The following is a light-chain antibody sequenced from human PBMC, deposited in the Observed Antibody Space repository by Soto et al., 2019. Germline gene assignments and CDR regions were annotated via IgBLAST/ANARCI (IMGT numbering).Light chain of an antibody. CDR3: SSYTSSSTPLV. V-gene: IGLV2-14*01. J-gene: IGLJ1*01. Sequence: QSVLTQPASVSGSPGQSITISCTGTSSDVGGHNYVSWYQQHPGKAPKLMIYEVSNRPSGVSNRFSGAKSGNTASLTISGLQAEDEADYYCSSYTSSSTPLVFGTGTKLTVL. CDR2: EVS. CDR1: SSDVGGHNY.